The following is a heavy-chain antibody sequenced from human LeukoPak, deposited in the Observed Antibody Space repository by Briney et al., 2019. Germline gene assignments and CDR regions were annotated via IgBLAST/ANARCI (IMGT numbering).Heavy chain of an antibody. D-gene: IGHD3-22*01. CDR3: ARRGYYEGSGSYDY. CDR1: GYNFASYW. CDR2: IYPGDSAT. V-gene: IGHV5-51*01. J-gene: IGHJ4*02. Sequence: GESLKISCKGSGYNFASYWIGWVRQMPGKGLEWMGIIYPGDSATRYSPSFQGQVTLSADKSISTAYLQWSSLKASDTAMYYCARRGYYEGSGSYDYWGQGTLVPSPQ.